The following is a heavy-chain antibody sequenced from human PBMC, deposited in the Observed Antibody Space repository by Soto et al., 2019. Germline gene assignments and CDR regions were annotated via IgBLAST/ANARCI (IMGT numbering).Heavy chain of an antibody. Sequence: PGVSLRLSCAASGFTFSSYSMNWVRQAPGKGLEWVSYISSSSSTIYYADSVKGRFTISRDNAKNSLYLQMNSLRAEDTAVYYCARDYYKYYDSSGYYRSPAYWGQGTLVTVSS. CDR2: ISSSSSTI. D-gene: IGHD3-22*01. CDR3: ARDYYKYYDSSGYYRSPAY. J-gene: IGHJ4*02. V-gene: IGHV3-48*01. CDR1: GFTFSSYS.